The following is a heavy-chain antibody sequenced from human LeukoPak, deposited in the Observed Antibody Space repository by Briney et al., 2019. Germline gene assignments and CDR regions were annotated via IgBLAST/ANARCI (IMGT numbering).Heavy chain of an antibody. D-gene: IGHD6-13*01. CDR1: GFTFSSYW. CDR3: VRDNIAAAGMAFDY. CDR2: IKQDGSEK. V-gene: IGHV3-7*01. Sequence: GGSLRLSCAASGFTFSSYWISWVRQAPGKGLEWVANIKQDGSEKYYVDSVKGRFTISRDNAKNSLYLQMNSLRAEDTAVYYCVRDNIAAAGMAFDYWGQGTLVTVSS. J-gene: IGHJ4*02.